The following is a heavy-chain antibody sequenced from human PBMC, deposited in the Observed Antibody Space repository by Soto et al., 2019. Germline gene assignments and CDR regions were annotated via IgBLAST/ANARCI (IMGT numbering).Heavy chain of an antibody. CDR3: AKDGGVYSYAL. D-gene: IGHD5-18*01. V-gene: IGHV3-23*01. CDR2: ISGRGTES. J-gene: IGHJ4*02. CDR1: GFTFSNYA. Sequence: EVQLLESGGGLVQPGGSLRLSCAASGFTFSNYAMHWVRQAPGKGLEWVSSISGRGTESYYADSVKGRFTISRDKSRSTLSLHMNSLRAEDTAVYYCAKDGGVYSYALWGQGTLVTVSS.